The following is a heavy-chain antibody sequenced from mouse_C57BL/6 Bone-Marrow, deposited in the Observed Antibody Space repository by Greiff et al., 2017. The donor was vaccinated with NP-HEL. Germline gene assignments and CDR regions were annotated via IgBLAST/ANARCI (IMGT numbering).Heavy chain of an antibody. D-gene: IGHD2-4*01. Sequence: VMLVESGPGLVAPSQSLSITCTVSGFSLTSYGVHWVRQPPGKGLEWLVVIWSDGSTTYNSALKSRLSISKDNSKSQVFLKMNSLQTDDSAMYYCARDYDADYYAMDYWGQGTSVTVSS. CDR1: GFSLTSYG. V-gene: IGHV2-6*03. CDR2: IWSDGST. CDR3: ARDYDADYYAMDY. J-gene: IGHJ4*01.